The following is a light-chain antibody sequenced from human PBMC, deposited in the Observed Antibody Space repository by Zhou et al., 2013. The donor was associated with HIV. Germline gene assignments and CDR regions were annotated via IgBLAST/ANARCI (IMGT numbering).Light chain of an antibody. CDR1: ESIGQW. V-gene: IGKV1-5*03. CDR2: KAS. CDR3: QQYNTHSST. J-gene: IGKJ1*01. Sequence: DILLTQSPLALSVYTGDRVTITCRANESIGQWLAWYQQKPGKAPKVVIYKASTLESGVPSRFSGRGSGTDFTLTVNNLQPEDLATYYCQQYNTHSSTFGPGTKVEIK.